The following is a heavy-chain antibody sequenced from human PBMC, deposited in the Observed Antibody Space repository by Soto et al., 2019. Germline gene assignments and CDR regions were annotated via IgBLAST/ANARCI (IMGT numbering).Heavy chain of an antibody. CDR1: GGSISHYY. Sequence: SETLSLTCTVSGGSISHYYWSWIRQPPGKGLEWIGYIYYSGSTNYNPSLKSRVTISLDTSKNQFSLIVSSVTAADTAVYYCAREAGYYDRSGYNWFDPWGPGVQVTVSS. J-gene: IGHJ5*02. V-gene: IGHV4-59*01. CDR2: IYYSGST. D-gene: IGHD3-22*01. CDR3: AREAGYYDRSGYNWFDP.